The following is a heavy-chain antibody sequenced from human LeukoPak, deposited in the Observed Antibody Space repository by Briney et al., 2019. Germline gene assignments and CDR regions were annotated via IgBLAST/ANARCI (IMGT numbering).Heavy chain of an antibody. Sequence: LWASVKVSCKASGYTFTGYYMHWVRQAPGQGLEWMGWINPNSGGTNYAQKFQGWVTTTRDTSISTAYMELSRLRSDDTAVYYCARGCPGGYYYGMDVWGQGTTVTVSS. CDR2: INPNSGGT. CDR1: GYTFTGYY. J-gene: IGHJ6*02. CDR3: ARGCPGGYYYGMDV. V-gene: IGHV1-2*04.